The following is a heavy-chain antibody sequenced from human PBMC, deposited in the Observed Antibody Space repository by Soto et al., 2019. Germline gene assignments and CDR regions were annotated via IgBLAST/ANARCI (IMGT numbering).Heavy chain of an antibody. D-gene: IGHD3-22*01. CDR3: AREVNYYDSSCYPAIGPSLLHYFDF. CDR2: INTFDGNT. Sequence: ASVKVSCKTSGYTFTNCGISWVRQAPGQGLEWMGWINTFDGNTNHAQKFQGRVTMTTDTSTSTAYMDLRSLRSDDTAIYYCAREVNYYDSSCYPAIGPSLLHYFDFWGQGTLVTVSS. CDR1: GYTFTNCG. V-gene: IGHV1-18*01. J-gene: IGHJ4*02.